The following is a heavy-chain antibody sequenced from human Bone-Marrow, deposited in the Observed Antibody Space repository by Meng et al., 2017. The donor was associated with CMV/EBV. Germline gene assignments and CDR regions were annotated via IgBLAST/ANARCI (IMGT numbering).Heavy chain of an antibody. J-gene: IGHJ6*02. D-gene: IGHD2-2*01. V-gene: IGHV3-13*01. Sequence: GGSLRLSCAASGFTFSSYDMHWVRQATGKGLEWVSAIGTAGDTYYPGSVKGRFTISRENAKNSLYLQMNSLRAGDTAVYYCARARRDEVVPAAIDYYYGMDVCGQGTTVTVSS. CDR3: ARARRDEVVPAAIDYYYGMDV. CDR2: IGTAGDT. CDR1: GFTFSSYD.